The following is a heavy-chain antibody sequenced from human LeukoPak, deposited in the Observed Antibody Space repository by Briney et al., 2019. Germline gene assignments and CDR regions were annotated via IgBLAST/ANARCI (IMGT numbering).Heavy chain of an antibody. Sequence: GGSLRLSCAASGFTFSSYSMNWVRQAPGKGLEWVSSISSSSSYIYYADSVKGRFTISRDNAKNSLYLQMNSLRAEDTAVYYCARDRDYSYGSNFDYWGQGTLVTVSS. V-gene: IGHV3-21*01. D-gene: IGHD5-18*01. CDR1: GFTFSSYS. CDR2: ISSSSSYI. J-gene: IGHJ4*02. CDR3: ARDRDYSYGSNFDY.